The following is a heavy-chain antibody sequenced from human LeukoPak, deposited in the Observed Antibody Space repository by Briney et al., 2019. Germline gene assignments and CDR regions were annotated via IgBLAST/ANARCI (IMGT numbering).Heavy chain of an antibody. CDR3: AREREYDFWSGLFDY. CDR2: IYTSGST. J-gene: IGHJ4*02. D-gene: IGHD3-3*01. CDR1: GDSISSYY. V-gene: IGHV4-4*07. Sequence: PSEPLTLPCTVSGDSISSYYGGWIRQPAGKGREWIGRIYTSGSTNYNPSLKSRVTMSVDTSKNQFSLKLSSVTAADTAVYYCAREREYDFWSGLFDYWGQGTLVTVSS.